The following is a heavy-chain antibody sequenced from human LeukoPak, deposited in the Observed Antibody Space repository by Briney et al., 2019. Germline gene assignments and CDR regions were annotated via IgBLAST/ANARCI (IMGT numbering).Heavy chain of an antibody. D-gene: IGHD6-6*01. CDR1: GFTVSSNY. J-gene: IGHJ6*02. CDR3: ARQLLNPMDV. CDR2: IYSGGST. Sequence: GGSLRLSCAASGFTVSSNYMSWVRQAPGKGLEWVSVIYSGGSTYYADSVKGRFTISKDNSKNTLYLQMNSLRAEDTAVYYCARQLLNPMDVWGQGTTVTVSS. V-gene: IGHV3-53*01.